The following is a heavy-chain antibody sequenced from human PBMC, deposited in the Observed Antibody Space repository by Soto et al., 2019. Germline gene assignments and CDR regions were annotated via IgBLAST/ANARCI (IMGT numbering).Heavy chain of an antibody. CDR1: GGTFSSYA. D-gene: IGHD4-4*01. J-gene: IGHJ6*02. CDR2: IIPIFGTA. Sequence: QVQLVQSGAEVKKPGSSVKVSCKASGGTFSSYAISWVRQAPGQGLEWMGGIIPIFGTANYAQKFQGRVTITADEDTSTAYMELSSLRSEDTAVYYCARGRQYSNPMSSYYYGMDVWGQGTTVTVSS. V-gene: IGHV1-69*12. CDR3: ARGRQYSNPMSSYYYGMDV.